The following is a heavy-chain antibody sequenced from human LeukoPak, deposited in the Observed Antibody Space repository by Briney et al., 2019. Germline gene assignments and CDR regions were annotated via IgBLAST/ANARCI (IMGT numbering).Heavy chain of an antibody. CDR3: ARRYDFWSGYYGWFDP. J-gene: IGHJ5*02. CDR1: GFTFNNYY. D-gene: IGHD3-3*01. CDR2: ISISGYST. Sequence: GGSLRLSCAASGFTFNNYYMSWIRRAPGKGLEWISYISISGYSTYYADSVRGRFTISRDNAKNSLYLQMNNLRPEDTAFYYCARRYDFWSGYYGWFDPWGQGTLVTVSS. V-gene: IGHV3-11*04.